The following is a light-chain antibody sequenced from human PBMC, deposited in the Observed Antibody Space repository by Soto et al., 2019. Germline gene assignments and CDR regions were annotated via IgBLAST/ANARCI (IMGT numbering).Light chain of an antibody. V-gene: IGKV3-11*01. J-gene: IGKJ2*01. CDR2: GAS. Sequence: EIVLTQSPATLSLSPGERATLSCRASQSVSSYLAWYQQKPGQAPRLLIYGASNMATGIPARFSGSGSGTDFTLTISSLEPEDFAVYYCRHRGRWPRTFGQGTKLESK. CDR1: QSVSSY. CDR3: RHRGRWPRT.